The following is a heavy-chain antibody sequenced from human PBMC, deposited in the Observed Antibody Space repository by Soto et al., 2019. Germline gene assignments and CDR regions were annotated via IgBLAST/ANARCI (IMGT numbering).Heavy chain of an antibody. Sequence: EVPLVESGGGLVQPGGSLRLSCAASGFTFSSDSMNWVRQAPGKGLEWVSYISSSSSTIYYADSVKGRFTISRDNAKNSLYLQMNSLRDEDTAVYYCALTGDGYNLWQSAYFQHWGQGTLVTVSS. CDR1: GFTFSSDS. J-gene: IGHJ1*01. CDR3: ALTGDGYNLWQSAYFQH. CDR2: ISSSSSTI. D-gene: IGHD5-12*01. V-gene: IGHV3-48*02.